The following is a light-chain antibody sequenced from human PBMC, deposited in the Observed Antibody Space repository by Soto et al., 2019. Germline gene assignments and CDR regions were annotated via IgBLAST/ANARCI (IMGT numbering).Light chain of an antibody. CDR3: QQYGSSPLT. V-gene: IGKV3-20*01. J-gene: IGKJ4*01. CDR2: GAS. Sequence: PGERGTLSCRASQSVSSNFLAWYQQKPGQAPRLLIYGASSRASGIPDRFSGSGSGTDFTLTISRLEPEDFAVHYCQQYGSSPLTFGGGTKVDIK. CDR1: QSVSSNF.